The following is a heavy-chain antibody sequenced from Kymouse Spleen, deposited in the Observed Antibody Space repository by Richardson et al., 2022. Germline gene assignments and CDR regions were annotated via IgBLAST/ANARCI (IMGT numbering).Heavy chain of an antibody. Sequence: QLQLQESGPGLVKPSETLSLTCTVSGGSISSSSYYWGWIRQPPGKGLEWIGSIYYSGSTYYNPSLKSRVTISVDTSKNQFSLKLSSVTAADTAVYYCARYFYDILTGYYYFDYWGQGTLVTVSS. CDR3: ARYFYDILTGYYYFDY. J-gene: IGHJ4*02. V-gene: IGHV4-39*01. CDR2: IYYSGST. D-gene: IGHD3-9*01. CDR1: GGSISSSSYY.